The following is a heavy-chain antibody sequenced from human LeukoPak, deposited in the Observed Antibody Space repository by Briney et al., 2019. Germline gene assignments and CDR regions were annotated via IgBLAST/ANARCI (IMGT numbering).Heavy chain of an antibody. J-gene: IGHJ4*02. CDR3: ARDVDIVVVPAAIGLDY. CDR1: GYTFTSYG. Sequence: ASVKVSCKASGYTFTSYGISWVRQAPGQGLEWMGWISAYNGNTNYAQKLQGRGTMTTDTSTSTAYMELRSLRSDDTAVYYCARDVDIVVVPAAIGLDYWGQGTLVTVSS. V-gene: IGHV1-18*01. CDR2: ISAYNGNT. D-gene: IGHD2-2*03.